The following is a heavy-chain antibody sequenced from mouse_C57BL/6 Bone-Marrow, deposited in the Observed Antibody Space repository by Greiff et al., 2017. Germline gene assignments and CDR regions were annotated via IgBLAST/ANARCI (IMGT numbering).Heavy chain of an antibody. CDR1: GYSITSGYY. CDR2: ISYDGSN. V-gene: IGHV3-6*01. Sequence: EVQLQESGPGLVKPSQSLSLTCSVTGYSITSGYYWNWIRQFPGNKLEWMGYISYDGSNNYNPSLKNRISITRDTSKNQFFLKLNSVTTEDTATYYCARDPPWDYWGQGTTLTVSS. CDR3: ARDPPWDY. J-gene: IGHJ2*01.